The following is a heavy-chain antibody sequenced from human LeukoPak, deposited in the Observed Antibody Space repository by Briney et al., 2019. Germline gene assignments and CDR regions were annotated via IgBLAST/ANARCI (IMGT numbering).Heavy chain of an antibody. CDR1: GGSISSGGYY. CDR3: AYSDRGWGVFGESYYYYMDV. V-gene: IGHV4-31*03. Sequence: SQTLSLTCTVSGGSISSGGYYWSWLRQHPGKGLEWIGYIYYSGSTYYNPSLKSRVTISVDTSKNQFSLKLSSVTAADTAVYYCAYSDRGWGVFGESYYYYMDVWGKGTTVTVSS. D-gene: IGHD3-10*02. CDR2: IYYSGST. J-gene: IGHJ6*03.